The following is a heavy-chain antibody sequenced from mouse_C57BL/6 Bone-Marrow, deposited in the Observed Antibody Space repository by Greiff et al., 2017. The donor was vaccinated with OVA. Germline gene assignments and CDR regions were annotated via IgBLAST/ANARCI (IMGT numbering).Heavy chain of an antibody. CDR2: IYPGSGST. D-gene: IGHD2-1*01. CDR3: ARGRYYGNYPAWFAY. CDR1: GYTFTSYW. J-gene: IGHJ3*01. Sequence: VQLQQPGAELVKPGASVKMSCKASGYTFTSYWITWVKQRPGQGLEWIGDIYPGSGSTNYNEKFKSKATLTVDTSSSTAYMQLSSLTSEDSAVYYCARGRYYGNYPAWFAYWGQGTLVTVSA. V-gene: IGHV1-55*01.